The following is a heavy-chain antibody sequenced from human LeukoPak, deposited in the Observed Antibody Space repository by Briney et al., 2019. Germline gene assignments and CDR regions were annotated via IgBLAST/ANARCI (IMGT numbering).Heavy chain of an antibody. CDR1: GFTFKDYA. J-gene: IGHJ5*02. Sequence: QPGGSLRLSCTASGFTFKDYATSWVRQAPGKGLEWISTIFGDGGGDYYADSVRGRFTMSRDNSKNTLYLQMDSLRGDDTAVYYCAKQEGWDLGNYYADHWGRGTMVTVSS. D-gene: IGHD1-26*01. CDR3: AKQEGWDLGNYYADH. V-gene: IGHV3-23*01. CDR2: IFGDGGGD.